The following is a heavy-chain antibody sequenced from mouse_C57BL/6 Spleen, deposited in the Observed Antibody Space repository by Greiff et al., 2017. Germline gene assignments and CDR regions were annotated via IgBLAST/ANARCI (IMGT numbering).Heavy chain of an antibody. D-gene: IGHD3-3*01. Sequence: AQLQESGAELVKPGASVKLSCKASGYTFTSYWMHWVKQRPGRGLEWIGRIDPNSGGTKYNEKFKRKATLTVDKPSSTASMQLSSLTSEDSAVDYCARGDSFMDYWGQGTSVTVSS. J-gene: IGHJ4*01. CDR2: IDPNSGGT. CDR3: ARGDSFMDY. CDR1: GYTFTSYW. V-gene: IGHV1-72*01.